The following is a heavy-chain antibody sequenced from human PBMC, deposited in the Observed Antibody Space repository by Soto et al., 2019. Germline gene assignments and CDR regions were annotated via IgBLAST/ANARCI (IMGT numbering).Heavy chain of an antibody. CDR1: GGSISSSSYY. Sequence: SETLSLTCTVSGGSISSSSYYWGWIRQPPGKGLEWIGSIYYSGSTYYNPSLKSRVTISVDTSKNQFSLKLSSVTAADTAVYYCARPALLWFGDPFCWLDPWGQGTLVTVS. CDR3: ARPALLWFGDPFCWLDP. V-gene: IGHV4-39*01. J-gene: IGHJ5*02. CDR2: IYYSGST. D-gene: IGHD3-10*01.